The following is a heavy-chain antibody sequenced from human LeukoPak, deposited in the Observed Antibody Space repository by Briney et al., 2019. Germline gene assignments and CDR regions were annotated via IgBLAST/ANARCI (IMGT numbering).Heavy chain of an antibody. V-gene: IGHV5-51*01. CDR3: ARHKRPAMATIFSSGGKSWFDP. J-gene: IGHJ5*02. CDR1: GYSFTSYW. Sequence: GESLQISCKGSGYSFTSYWIGWVRQMPGKGLEWMGIIYPGDSDTRYSPSFQGQVTISADKSISTAYLQWSSLKASDTAMYYCARHKRPAMATIFSSGGKSWFDPWGQGTLVTVSS. D-gene: IGHD5-24*01. CDR2: IYPGDSDT.